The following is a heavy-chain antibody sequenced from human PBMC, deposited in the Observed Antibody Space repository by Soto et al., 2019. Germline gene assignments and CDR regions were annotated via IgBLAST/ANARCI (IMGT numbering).Heavy chain of an antibody. Sequence: EVLLVESGGALVQPGRSLRLSCAASGFTFDDYAMHWVRQPPGKGLEWVSGISWDGRRAGYADSVKGRLTFSRDNARNSLNLQINILRPEDTALYYCVKDIGGPDYGDSGFDSWGQGTLITVSS. CDR3: VKDIGGPDYGDSGFDS. J-gene: IGHJ4*02. D-gene: IGHD4-17*01. V-gene: IGHV3-9*01. CDR2: ISWDGRRA. CDR1: GFTFDDYA.